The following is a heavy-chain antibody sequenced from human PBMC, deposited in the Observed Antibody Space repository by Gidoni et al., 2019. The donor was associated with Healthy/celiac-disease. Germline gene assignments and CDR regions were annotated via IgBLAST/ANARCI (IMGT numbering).Heavy chain of an antibody. D-gene: IGHD2-2*01. CDR1: GCSISSGSYY. CDR3: ARGGRYCSSTSCPNYYYYYYMDV. V-gene: IGHV4-61*02. J-gene: IGHJ6*03. Sequence: QVQLQESGPGLVKPSQTLSLTCTVSGCSISSGSYYWSWIRQPAGKGLEWIGRIYTSGSTNYNPSLKSRVTISVDTSKNQFSLKLSSVTAADTAVYYCARGGRYCSSTSCPNYYYYYYMDVWGKGTTVTVSS. CDR2: IYTSGST.